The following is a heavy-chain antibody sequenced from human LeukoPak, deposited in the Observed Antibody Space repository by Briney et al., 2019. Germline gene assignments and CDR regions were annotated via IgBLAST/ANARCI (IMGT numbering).Heavy chain of an antibody. J-gene: IGHJ4*02. V-gene: IGHV4-34*01. CDR1: DGSFSGYY. Sequence: SETLSLTCAVYDGSFSGYYWSWIRQPPGKGLEWIGEINHSGSTNYNPSLKSRVTISVDTSKNQFSLKLSSVTAADTAVYYCARGLKWELLSHFDYWGQGTLVTVSS. CDR3: ARGLKWELLSHFDY. CDR2: INHSGST. D-gene: IGHD1-26*01.